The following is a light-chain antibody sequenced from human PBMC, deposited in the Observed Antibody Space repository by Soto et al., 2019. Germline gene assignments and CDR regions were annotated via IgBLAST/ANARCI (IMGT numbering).Light chain of an antibody. CDR1: SRDVGAYNY. CDR2: EVS. J-gene: IGLJ2*01. V-gene: IGLV2-14*01. Sequence: QSVLTQPASVSGSPGQSITISCTGTSRDVGAYNYVSWFQQHPAKAPKLMIYEVSSRPTGVSNRFSGSKSGNTASLTISGLQAEDEADYFCSSYASNRDLLFGGGTKVTVL. CDR3: SSYASNRDLL.